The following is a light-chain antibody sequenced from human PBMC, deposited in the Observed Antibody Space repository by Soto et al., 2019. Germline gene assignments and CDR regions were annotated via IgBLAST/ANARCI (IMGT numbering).Light chain of an antibody. CDR2: AAS. CDR3: QQLNNYPRT. CDR1: QGISSY. Sequence: QLTQSPSSLSASVGDRVTITCRASQGISSYLAWYQQKPGKAPKLLIYAASTLQSGVPSRFSGSGSGTDFTLTISSLQPEDFATYYCQQLNNYPRTFGQGTKLEIK. V-gene: IGKV1-9*01. J-gene: IGKJ2*01.